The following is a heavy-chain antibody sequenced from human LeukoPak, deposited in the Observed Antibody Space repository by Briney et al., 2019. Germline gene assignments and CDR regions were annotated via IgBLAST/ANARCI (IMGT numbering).Heavy chain of an antibody. V-gene: IGHV4-61*02. Sequence: PSETLSLTCTVSGGSISSGSFYWSWIRQPAGKGLEWIGRIYTSGSTNYNPPLKSRVTISVDTSKNQFSLKLSSVTAADTAVYYCARGEVVPAASYGMDVWGQGTTVTVSS. J-gene: IGHJ6*02. CDR2: IYTSGST. CDR1: GGSISSGSFY. CDR3: ARGEVVPAASYGMDV. D-gene: IGHD2-2*01.